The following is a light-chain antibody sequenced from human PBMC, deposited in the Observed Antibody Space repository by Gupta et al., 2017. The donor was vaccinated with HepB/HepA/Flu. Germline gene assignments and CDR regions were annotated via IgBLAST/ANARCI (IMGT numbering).Light chain of an antibody. CDR2: RSN. J-gene: IGLJ3*02. CDR1: HSNIGTNF. Sequence: QSVLTQPPSAPGTPGQRVITSCSGSHSNIGTNFMYWFQQYPVTAPKPLIFRSNQRPSGVPDRFSGSKSGTSASLAISGLRSEDEADYYCVAWDDTRGGWVFGGGAKFTVL. CDR3: VAWDDTRGGWV. V-gene: IGLV1-47*01.